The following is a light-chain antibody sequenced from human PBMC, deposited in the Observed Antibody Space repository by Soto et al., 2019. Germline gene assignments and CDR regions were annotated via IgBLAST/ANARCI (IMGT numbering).Light chain of an antibody. Sequence: QSVLTQPPSASGSPGQSVTISCTGTSSDVGGYNYVSWYQHHPGKAPKLMISEVSKRPSGVPDRFSGSKSGNTASLTVSGPQAEDEADYYCNSYAGSNKLVFGGGTKLTVL. CDR1: SSDVGGYNY. CDR2: EVS. J-gene: IGLJ2*01. V-gene: IGLV2-8*01. CDR3: NSYAGSNKLV.